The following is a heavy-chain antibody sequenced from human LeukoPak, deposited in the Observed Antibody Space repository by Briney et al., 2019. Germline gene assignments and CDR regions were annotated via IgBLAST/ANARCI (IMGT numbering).Heavy chain of an antibody. CDR1: VYTFTSYY. Sequence: ASVKVSCKASVYTFTSYYMHCVRHAPGQGLEGMGIINPSGCSTSYAQKFQGRVTMTRDTSTRTVYMERRSLGCEATAVSYFARELAGDYYDSSGYCPFDSWGQGTLVTVSS. V-gene: IGHV1-46*01. CDR3: ARELAGDYYDSSGYCPFDS. CDR2: INPSGCST. D-gene: IGHD3-22*01. J-gene: IGHJ4*02.